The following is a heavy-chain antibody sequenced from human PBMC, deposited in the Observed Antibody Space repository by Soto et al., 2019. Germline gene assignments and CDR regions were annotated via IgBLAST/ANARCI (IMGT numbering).Heavy chain of an antibody. Sequence: QVQLQQWGAGLLKPSETLSLTCAVYGGSFSGYYWSWIHQPPGKGLEWIGEINHSGSTNYNPSLKSRVTISVDTAKNQCALKLSSVTAADTAVYYCARGPNRLIAARWYHIWGQGTMVTVSS. J-gene: IGHJ3*02. D-gene: IGHD6-6*01. CDR2: INHSGST. CDR3: ARGPNRLIAARWYHI. V-gene: IGHV4-34*01. CDR1: GGSFSGYY.